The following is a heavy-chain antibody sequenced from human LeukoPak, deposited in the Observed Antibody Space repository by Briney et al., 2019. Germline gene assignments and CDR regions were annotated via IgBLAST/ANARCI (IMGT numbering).Heavy chain of an antibody. Sequence: QTGGSLRLSCAASGFTFSYYSMSWVRQAPGKGLEWVANINEDGSENYYVDSVKGRFTISRDNAKNSLYLQMNSLRAEDTAVYYCARDRLAVRWYWFDPWGQGTLVTVSS. CDR2: INEDGSEN. CDR1: GFTFSYYS. V-gene: IGHV3-7*01. J-gene: IGHJ5*02. D-gene: IGHD2-15*01. CDR3: ARDRLAVRWYWFDP.